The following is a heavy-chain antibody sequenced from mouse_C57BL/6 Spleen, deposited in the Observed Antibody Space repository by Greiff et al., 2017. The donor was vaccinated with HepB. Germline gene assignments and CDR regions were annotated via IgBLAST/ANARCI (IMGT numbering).Heavy chain of an antibody. V-gene: IGHV1-19*01. D-gene: IGHD1-1*01. CDR2: INPYNGGT. CDR1: GYTFTDYY. CDR3: ARRYYGSSYSWFAY. J-gene: IGHJ3*01. Sequence: EVKLQESGPVLVKPGASVKMSCKASGYTFTDYYMNWVKQSHGKSLEWIGVINPYNGGTSYNQKFKGKATLTVDKSSSTAYMELNSLTSEDSAVYYCARRYYGSSYSWFAYWGQGTLVTVSA.